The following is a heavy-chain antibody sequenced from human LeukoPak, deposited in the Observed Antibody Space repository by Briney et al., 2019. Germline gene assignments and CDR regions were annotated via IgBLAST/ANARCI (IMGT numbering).Heavy chain of an antibody. CDR1: GGTFSSYA. CDR2: IIPILGIA. V-gene: IGHV1-69*04. D-gene: IGHD3-10*01. Sequence: SVKVSCKASGGTFSSYAISWVRQAPGQGLEWMGRIIPILGIANYAQKFQGRVTITADKSTSTAYMELSSLRSEDTAVYYCARGSSGSYYSAYYYYYGMDVWGQGTTVTVPS. CDR3: ARGSSGSYYSAYYYYYGMDV. J-gene: IGHJ6*02.